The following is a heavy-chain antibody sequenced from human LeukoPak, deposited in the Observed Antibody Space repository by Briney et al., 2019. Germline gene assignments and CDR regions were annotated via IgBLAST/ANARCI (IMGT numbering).Heavy chain of an antibody. CDR3: AKDLGPIDCSGGSCYGMDV. V-gene: IGHV3-74*01. D-gene: IGHD2-15*01. CDR2: INSDGSST. Sequence: GGSLRLTCAASGFTFSSYWMHWVRHAPGKGLVWVSRINSDGSSTSYADSVKGRFTISRDNAKNSLYLQMNSLRAEDTALYYCAKDLGPIDCSGGSCYGMDVWGQGTTVTVSS. CDR1: GFTFSSYW. J-gene: IGHJ6*02.